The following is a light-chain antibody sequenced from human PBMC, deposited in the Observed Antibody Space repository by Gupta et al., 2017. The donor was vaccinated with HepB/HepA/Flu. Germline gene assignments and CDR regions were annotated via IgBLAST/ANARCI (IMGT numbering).Light chain of an antibody. CDR2: AAS. CDR3: QQEDNYPCS. V-gene: IGKV1D-16*01. Sequence: DIQMTQSPSSLSASVGDRVNITCRASQDVARWLAWYHQKPGKAPKSLIYAASSLQSGVPSRFSGSGSGTTFTLTISSLQPEDYGTYYCQQEDNYPCSFGQGTRLDIK. J-gene: IGKJ2*04. CDR1: QDVARW.